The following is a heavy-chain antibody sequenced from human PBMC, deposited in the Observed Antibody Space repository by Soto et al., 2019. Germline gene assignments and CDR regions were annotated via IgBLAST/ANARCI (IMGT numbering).Heavy chain of an antibody. CDR1: GFTLTTYG. CDR3: AKEFGSTWIDH. V-gene: IGHV3-30*18. J-gene: IGHJ4*02. CDR2: MSYDGTKE. Sequence: GGSLRLSCAASGFTLTTYGMHWVLQAPGKGLEWVAAMSYDGTKEYYADSVKGRFTISRGSSRNTLFLQLNSLRAEDTAVYYCAKEFGSTWIDHWGEGTLVTVSS. D-gene: IGHD6-13*01.